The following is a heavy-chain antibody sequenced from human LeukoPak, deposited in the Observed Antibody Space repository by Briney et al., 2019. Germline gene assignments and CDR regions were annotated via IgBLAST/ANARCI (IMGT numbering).Heavy chain of an antibody. D-gene: IGHD1-26*01. CDR3: ARVSSGATTVDY. Sequence: SETLSLTCAVPGGSISSSNWWSWVRQPPGKGLEWIGEIYHSGSTNYNPSLKSRVTISVDKSKNQFPLKLSSVTAADTAVYYCARVSSGATTVDYWGQGTLVTVSS. CDR1: GGSISSSNW. V-gene: IGHV4-4*02. CDR2: IYHSGST. J-gene: IGHJ4*02.